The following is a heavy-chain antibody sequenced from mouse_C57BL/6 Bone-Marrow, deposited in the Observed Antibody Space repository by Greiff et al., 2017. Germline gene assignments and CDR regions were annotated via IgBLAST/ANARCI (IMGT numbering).Heavy chain of an antibody. Sequence: QVQLQQPGAELVMPGASVKLSCKASGYTFTSYWMHWVKQRPGQGLEWIGEIDPSDIYTNYNQKFKGKSTLTVDKSSSTADMQLSSLTSEDSAVYYCARPNWDGAMDYWGQGTSVTVSS. CDR2: IDPSDIYT. D-gene: IGHD4-1*02. V-gene: IGHV1-69*01. CDR1: GYTFTSYW. J-gene: IGHJ4*01. CDR3: ARPNWDGAMDY.